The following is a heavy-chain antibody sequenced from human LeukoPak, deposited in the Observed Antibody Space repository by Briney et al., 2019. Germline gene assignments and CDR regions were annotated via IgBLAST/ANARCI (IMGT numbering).Heavy chain of an antibody. D-gene: IGHD6-19*01. Sequence: ASVKVSCKASGGTFSSYAISWVRQAPGQGLEWMGRIIPILGIANYAQKFQGRVTITADKSTSTAYVELSSLRSEDTAVYYCARAPIAVAGSVDYWGQGTLVTVSS. CDR1: GGTFSSYA. V-gene: IGHV1-69*04. CDR2: IIPILGIA. CDR3: ARAPIAVAGSVDY. J-gene: IGHJ4*02.